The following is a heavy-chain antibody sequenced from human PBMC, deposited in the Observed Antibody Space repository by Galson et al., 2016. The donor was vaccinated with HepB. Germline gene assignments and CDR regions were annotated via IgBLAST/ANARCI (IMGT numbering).Heavy chain of an antibody. CDR2: VYHSGST. Sequence: ETLSLTCAVSGDSITFNSAWSWIRQPPGQGLEWIGEVYHSGSTNYKPSLKSRISMSVDRAKNSFSLNLTSMTAADTAVYFCARDRHGSGSYLTWFDAWGQGILVTVSS. CDR3: ARDRHGSGSYLTWFDA. V-gene: IGHV4-4*01. D-gene: IGHD3-10*01. CDR1: GDSITFNSA. J-gene: IGHJ5*02.